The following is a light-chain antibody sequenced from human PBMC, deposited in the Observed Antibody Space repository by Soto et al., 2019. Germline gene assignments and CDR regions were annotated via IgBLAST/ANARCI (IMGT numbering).Light chain of an antibody. V-gene: IGKV3-20*01. CDR3: QQYGSSPIN. CDR2: GAS. J-gene: IGKJ5*01. Sequence: EILMTQSPATLSVSPGESSTLSWRASQIVSTSLDWDQQRPGQAHRLLIYGASTRATGIPARFSGSGSGTDFTLTIRRLEPEDFAVYYCQQYGSSPINVGQGTRLEI. CDR1: QIVSTS.